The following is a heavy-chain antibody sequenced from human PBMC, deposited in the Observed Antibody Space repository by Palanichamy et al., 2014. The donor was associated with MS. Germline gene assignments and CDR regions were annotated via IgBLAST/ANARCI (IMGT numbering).Heavy chain of an antibody. CDR3: TKSAGDCGSGCYSNC. D-gene: IGHD2-21*01. CDR1: IHLQQIW. CDR2: ISSDGSSK. V-gene: IGHV3-30*18. Sequence: QEQLVEVWGRRSPAWEVPETLLYSLWIHLQQIWHALGPSDSRQGAGVVAVISSDGSSKHYAESVKGRFTIYRDNSQGTLYVQMDSLRPDDTAIYYCTKSAGDCGSGCYSNCWGQGTQVTVSS. J-gene: IGHJ4*02.